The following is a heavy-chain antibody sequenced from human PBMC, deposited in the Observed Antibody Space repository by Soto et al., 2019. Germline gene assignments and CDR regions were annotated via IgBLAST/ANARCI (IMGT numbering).Heavy chain of an antibody. Sequence: QVELQESGPALVKPSQTLSLTCTVSNGSISSNYYWSWIRQHPGKGLEWMGYIYHTGITYYKPSLKTRLSISADTSSNLFSLRLASWTAADMAVYYCARQNVGYDKNWFDPWGRGTLVTVSS. J-gene: IGHJ5*02. CDR1: NGSISSNYY. D-gene: IGHD5-12*01. V-gene: IGHV4-31*03. CDR2: IYHTGIT. CDR3: ARQNVGYDKNWFDP.